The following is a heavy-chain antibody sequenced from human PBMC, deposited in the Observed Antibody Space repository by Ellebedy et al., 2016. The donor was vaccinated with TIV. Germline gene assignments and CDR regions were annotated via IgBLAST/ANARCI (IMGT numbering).Heavy chain of an antibody. V-gene: IGHV1-2*02. CDR2: IDPNSGAT. CDR1: GYTFSGNF. Sequence: AASVKVSCKASGYTFSGNFIHWTRQAPGQGLEWMGRIDPNSGATTYAQKFQGRVTLTRDTSISAAYMELSSLRSDDTAIFYCARDGYSLYDWVGNWGQGTLVTVSS. CDR3: ARDGYSLYDWVGN. D-gene: IGHD5/OR15-5a*01. J-gene: IGHJ4*02.